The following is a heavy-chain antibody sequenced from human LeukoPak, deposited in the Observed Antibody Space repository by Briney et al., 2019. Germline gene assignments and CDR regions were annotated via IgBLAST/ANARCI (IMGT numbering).Heavy chain of an antibody. J-gene: IGHJ4*02. CDR2: ISAYNGNT. CDR1: GYIFTSYG. V-gene: IGHV1-18*01. Sequence: GASVKVSCKASGYIFTSYGISWVRQAPGQGLEWMGWISAYNGNTNYAQKLQGRVTMTTDTSTSTAYMELRSLRSDDTAVYYCARDRPDYDSSGYDYWGQGTLVTVSS. D-gene: IGHD3-22*01. CDR3: ARDRPDYDSSGYDY.